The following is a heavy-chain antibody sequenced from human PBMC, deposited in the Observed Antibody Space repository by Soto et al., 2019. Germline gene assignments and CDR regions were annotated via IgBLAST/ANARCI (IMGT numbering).Heavy chain of an antibody. D-gene: IGHD1-26*01. CDR1: GGSISSGAYY. CDR2: IYFSGST. V-gene: IGHV4-31*03. CDR3: AKDSGSYGLDY. J-gene: IGHJ4*02. Sequence: TLSLTCTVSGGSISSGAYYWSWIRQHPGKGLEWIGYIYFSGSTYYNPSLKSRVTISVDTSKNQFFLKLYSVTAADTAVYYCAKDSGSYGLDYWCQGTLVTVS.